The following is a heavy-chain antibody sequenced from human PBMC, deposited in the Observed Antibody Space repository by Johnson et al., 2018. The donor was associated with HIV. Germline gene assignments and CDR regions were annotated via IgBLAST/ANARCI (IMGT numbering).Heavy chain of an antibody. CDR1: GFIVSNNY. D-gene: IGHD3-10*01. V-gene: IGHV3-53*01. Sequence: VQLVESGGGLIQPGGSLGLSCAASGFIVSNNYMTWVRQAPGKGLEWVSTLYSGGRTYYADSVKGRFTISRDNSENTLYLQMNSLRAEDTAVYYCARRLWFRNLYDAFDIWGQGTMVTVSS. CDR2: LYSGGRT. J-gene: IGHJ3*02. CDR3: ARRLWFRNLYDAFDI.